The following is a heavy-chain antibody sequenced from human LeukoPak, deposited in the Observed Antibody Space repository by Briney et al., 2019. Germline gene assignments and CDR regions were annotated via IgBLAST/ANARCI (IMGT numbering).Heavy chain of an antibody. CDR3: AKKGLASAGRPPYFDY. CDR1: GFTFSSYA. V-gene: IGHV3-23*01. J-gene: IGHJ4*02. Sequence: GGSLRLSCAASGFTFSSYAMNWVRQAPGKGLEWVSAISGSGGTYYADSVKGRFTISRDNSKKTLYLQMNNLRAEDTAIYYCAKKGLASAGRPPYFDYWGQGALVTVPS. CDR2: ISGSGGT. D-gene: IGHD6-13*01.